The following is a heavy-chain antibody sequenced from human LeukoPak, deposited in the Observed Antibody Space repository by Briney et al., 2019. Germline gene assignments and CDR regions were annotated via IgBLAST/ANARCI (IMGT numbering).Heavy chain of an antibody. CDR3: ASVLWFGGIFFDY. V-gene: IGHV3-21*05. J-gene: IGHJ4*02. D-gene: IGHD3-10*01. CDR1: GFTSRRYW. CDR2: ISSTGSLI. Sequence: GGSLRLSCEVSGFTSRRYWTSWVRQAPGKGLEWVSYISSTGSLINYADSVKGRFTISRDNAKNSLYLQMNSLRVEDTAVYYCASVLWFGGIFFDYWGQGTLVTVSS.